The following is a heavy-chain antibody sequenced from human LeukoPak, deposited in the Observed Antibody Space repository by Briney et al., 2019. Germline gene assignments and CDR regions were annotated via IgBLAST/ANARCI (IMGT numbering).Heavy chain of an antibody. CDR2: IDPSDSYT. D-gene: IGHD6-19*01. V-gene: IGHV5-10-1*01. CDR3: ARHVGIAVAGTGIDY. CDR1: GYSFTSYW. J-gene: IGHJ4*02. Sequence: GESLRISCKGSGYSFTSYWISWVRQMPGKGLEWMGRIDPSDSYTNYSPSFQGHVTTSADKSISTAYLQWSSLKASDTAMYYCARHVGIAVAGTGIDYWGQGTLVTVSS.